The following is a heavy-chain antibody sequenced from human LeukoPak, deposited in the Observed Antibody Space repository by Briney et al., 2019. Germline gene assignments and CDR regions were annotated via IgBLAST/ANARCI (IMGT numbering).Heavy chain of an antibody. V-gene: IGHV4-59*12. D-gene: IGHD2/OR15-2a*01. CDR2: IFDSGDT. CDR3: ARIRKNWDYYYYYGMDV. J-gene: IGHJ6*02. CDR1: GGSISSYY. Sequence: PSETLSLTCTVSGGSISSYYWSWIRQTPGKGLEWIGNIFDSGDTNYNPSLQSRVTISVDTSKKQFSLKLSSVTAADTAVYYCARIRKNWDYYYYYGMDVWGQGTTVTVSS.